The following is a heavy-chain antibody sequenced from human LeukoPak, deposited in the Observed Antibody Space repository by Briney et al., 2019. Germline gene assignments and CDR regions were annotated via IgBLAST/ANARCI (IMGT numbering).Heavy chain of an antibody. J-gene: IGHJ4*02. CDR3: ARPPVLDY. V-gene: IGHV4-59*01. CDR2: IYYSGST. CDR1: GGSISSYY. Sequence: NTSETLSLTCTVSGGSISSYYWNWIRQPPGKGLEWIGYIYYSGSTNYNPSLKSRVTISVDTSKNQFSLKLSSVTAADTAVYYCARPPVLDYWGQGTLVTVSA.